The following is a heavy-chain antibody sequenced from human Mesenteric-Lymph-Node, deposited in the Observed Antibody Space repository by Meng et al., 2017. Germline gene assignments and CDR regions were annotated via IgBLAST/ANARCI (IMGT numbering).Heavy chain of an antibody. V-gene: IGHV3-30*01. D-gene: IGHD6-19*01. CDR2: ISYDGSNK. J-gene: IGHJ4*02. CDR3: ARIGYPQSTGWYVGD. CDR1: GFTFSSYA. Sequence: GGSLRLSCAASGFTFSSYAMHWVRQAPGKGLEWVAVISYDGSNKYYADSVKGRFTISRDNSKNTLYLQMNSLRAEDTAVYYCARIGYPQSTGWYVGDWGQGTLVTVSS.